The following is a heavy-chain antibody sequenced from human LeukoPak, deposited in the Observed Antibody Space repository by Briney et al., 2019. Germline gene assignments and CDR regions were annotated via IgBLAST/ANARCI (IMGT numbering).Heavy chain of an antibody. V-gene: IGHV3-64D*06. D-gene: IGHD3-10*01. CDR3: VKDSSSGSYFDY. J-gene: IGHJ4*02. CDR2: ISSNGGST. Sequence: QPGGSLRLSCSASGFTFSRYAMHWVRQAPGKGLEYVSAISSNGGSTYYADSVKGRFTISRDNSRNPLHLQMSSLRVEDTAVYYCVKDSSSGSYFDYWGQGTLVTVSS. CDR1: GFTFSRYA.